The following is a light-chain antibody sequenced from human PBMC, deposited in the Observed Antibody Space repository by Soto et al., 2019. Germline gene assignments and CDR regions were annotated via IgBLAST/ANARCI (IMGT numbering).Light chain of an antibody. J-gene: IGKJ1*01. Sequence: EIVLTQSPATLSLSPGERATLSCRVSQRVSSSYLAWYQQKPGQAPRLLIYGALNRATGIPDRFSGSGSGTDFTLTISRLEPEDFAVYFCQQYHSSVWTFGQGTKVEIK. V-gene: IGKV3-20*01. CDR2: GAL. CDR1: QRVSSSY. CDR3: QQYHSSVWT.